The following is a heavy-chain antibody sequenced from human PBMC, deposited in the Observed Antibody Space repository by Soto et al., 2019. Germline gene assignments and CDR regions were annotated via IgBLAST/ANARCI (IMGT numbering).Heavy chain of an antibody. D-gene: IGHD4-17*01. J-gene: IGHJ6*02. V-gene: IGHV1-3*01. CDR3: ARDTAPSDV. Sequence: ASVKVSCKASGYTFTSYAMNWVRQAPGQGLEWMGWINAGNGNTKYSQKLQGRVTITRDTSASTAYMELSSLRSEDTAVYYCARDTAPSDVWGQGTTVTVSS. CDR2: INAGNGNT. CDR1: GYTFTSYA.